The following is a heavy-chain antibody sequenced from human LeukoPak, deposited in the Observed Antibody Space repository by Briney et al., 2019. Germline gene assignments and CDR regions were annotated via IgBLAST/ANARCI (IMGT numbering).Heavy chain of an antibody. Sequence: SETLSLTCTVSGGSISSSSYYWGWIRQPPGKGLEWIGSIYYSGSTYYNPSLKSRVTISVDTSKNQFSLKLSSVTAADTAVYYCARGDIRSSGWYVPYYYYYYMGVWGKGTTVTISS. CDR2: IYYSGST. V-gene: IGHV4-39*01. CDR3: ARGDIRSSGWYVPYYYYYYMGV. J-gene: IGHJ6*03. D-gene: IGHD6-19*01. CDR1: GGSISSSSYY.